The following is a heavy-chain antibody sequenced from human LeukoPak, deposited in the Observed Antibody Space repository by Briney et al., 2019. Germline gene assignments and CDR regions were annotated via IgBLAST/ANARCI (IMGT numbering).Heavy chain of an antibody. CDR2: INRDGSVK. V-gene: IGHV3-7*01. CDR1: GFTFSDYW. Sequence: GWPLILSCAVSGFTFSDYWVTWVRQTTGKGLEFVANINRDGSVKNYVDSAKGRFTISRDNAKNSLYLQMTSLRVDDSAIYYCARDPGFSSFDYWGQGTLVTVSS. D-gene: IGHD3-3*02. CDR3: ARDPGFSSFDY. J-gene: IGHJ4*02.